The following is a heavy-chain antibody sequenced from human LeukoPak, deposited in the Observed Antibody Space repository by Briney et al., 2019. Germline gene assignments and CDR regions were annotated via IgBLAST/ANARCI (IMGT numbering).Heavy chain of an antibody. Sequence: TSETLSVTCTVSGDSVNNYYWAWIRQPPGKGLEWIAYMQASGGTNSNPSLKSRVTMSVDTAQNQPSLKLSSVTAAASAVYFCPRVYGWYAVHHWGRGTLVTVSS. CDR2: MQASGGT. CDR3: PRVYGWYAVHH. D-gene: IGHD6-19*01. J-gene: IGHJ5*02. V-gene: IGHV4-4*09. CDR1: GDSVNNYY.